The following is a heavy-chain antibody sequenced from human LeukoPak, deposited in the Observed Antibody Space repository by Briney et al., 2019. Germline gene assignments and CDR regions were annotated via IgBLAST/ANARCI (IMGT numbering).Heavy chain of an antibody. CDR2: ISSSTSTI. Sequence: QAGGSLRLSCAASGFTFNNYWMNWVRQAPGKGLEWVSYISSSTSTIYYADSVKGRFTISRDNAKNSLYLQMNSLRAEDTAVYYCARLLGYYYFDYWGQGTLVTVSS. D-gene: IGHD3-22*01. CDR3: ARLLGYYYFDY. V-gene: IGHV3-48*04. J-gene: IGHJ4*02. CDR1: GFTFNNYW.